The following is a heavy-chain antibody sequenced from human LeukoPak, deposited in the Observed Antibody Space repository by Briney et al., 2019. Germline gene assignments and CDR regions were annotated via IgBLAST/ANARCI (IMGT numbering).Heavy chain of an antibody. CDR2: ISYDGSNK. Sequence: GGSLRLSCAASGFTFSSYGMHWVRQAPGKGLEWVAVISYDGSNKYYADSVKGRFTISRDNSKNTLYLQVNSLRGEDTAVYYCAKGRGVTATRGPIDYWGQGTLVTVSS. CDR1: GFTFSSYG. J-gene: IGHJ4*02. V-gene: IGHV3-30*18. CDR3: AKGRGVTATRGPIDY. D-gene: IGHD2-15*01.